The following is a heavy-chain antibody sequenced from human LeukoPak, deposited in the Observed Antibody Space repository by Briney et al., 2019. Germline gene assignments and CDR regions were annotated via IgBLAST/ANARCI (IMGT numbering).Heavy chain of an antibody. CDR1: GFTLSSYW. CDR2: INSVGSNT. CDR3: AKDSCSSTSCRGYFDY. Sequence: GGSLRLSCAVSGFTLSSYWMHWVRRVPGRGVVWVSSINSVGSNTNYADSVKGRFTISRHNAKNTVYLQINSLRAEDTAVYYCAKDSCSSTSCRGYFDYWGRGTLVTVSS. V-gene: IGHV3-74*01. J-gene: IGHJ4*02. D-gene: IGHD2-2*01.